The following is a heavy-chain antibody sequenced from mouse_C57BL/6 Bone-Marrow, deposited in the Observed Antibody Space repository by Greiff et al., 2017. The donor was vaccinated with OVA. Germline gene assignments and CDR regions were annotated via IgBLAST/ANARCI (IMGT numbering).Heavy chain of an antibody. J-gene: IGHJ2*01. CDR2: IDPSDSYT. CDR1: GYTFTSYW. D-gene: IGHD2-13*01. CDR3: ARYGDYFDY. Sequence: QVQLQQPGAELVMPGASVKLSCKASGYTFTSYWMHWVKQRPGQGLEWIGEIDPSDSYTNYNQKFKGKSTLTVDKSSSTAYMQLSSLTSEDSAVYCCARYGDYFDYWGQGTTLTVSS. V-gene: IGHV1-69*01.